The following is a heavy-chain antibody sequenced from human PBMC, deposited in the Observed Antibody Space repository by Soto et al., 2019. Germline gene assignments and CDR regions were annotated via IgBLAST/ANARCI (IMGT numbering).Heavy chain of an antibody. CDR2: IYHSGST. Sequence: SETLSLTCAVSGGSISSSNWWSWVRQPPGKGLEWIGEIYHSGSTNYNPSLKSRVTISVDTSKNQFSLKLSSVTAADTAVYYWARGIEGWYQGRYYYGMDVWGQGTTVTVSS. CDR1: GGSISSSNW. CDR3: ARGIEGWYQGRYYYGMDV. J-gene: IGHJ6*02. D-gene: IGHD6-19*01. V-gene: IGHV4-4*02.